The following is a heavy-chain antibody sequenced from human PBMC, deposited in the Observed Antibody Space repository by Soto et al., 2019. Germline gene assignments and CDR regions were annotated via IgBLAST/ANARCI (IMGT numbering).Heavy chain of an antibody. Sequence: GGSLRLSCAASGFTFSSYAMSWVRQAPGKGLEWVSAISGSGGSTYYADSVKGRFTISRDNSKNTLYLQMNSLRAEDTAVYYCAREVMITFGGVIVKGLNAFDIWGQGTMVTVSS. CDR3: AREVMITFGGVIVKGLNAFDI. D-gene: IGHD3-16*02. V-gene: IGHV3-23*01. J-gene: IGHJ3*02. CDR2: ISGSGGST. CDR1: GFTFSSYA.